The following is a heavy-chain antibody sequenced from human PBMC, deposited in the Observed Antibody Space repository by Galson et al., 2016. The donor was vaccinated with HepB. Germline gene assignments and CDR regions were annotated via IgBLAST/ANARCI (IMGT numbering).Heavy chain of an antibody. V-gene: IGHV4-39*07. D-gene: IGHD6-6*01. Sequence: LTCSVSGGSITNNIYYWAWIRQPPGKGLEWIGTIYYSGSTYYSPSLKSRVNISVDTSKNQFSLKLSSVTAADTAVYYCARDFSSIMQRWFDPWGQGILVTVSS. CDR1: GGSITNNIYY. CDR3: ARDFSSIMQRWFDP. CDR2: IYYSGST. J-gene: IGHJ5*02.